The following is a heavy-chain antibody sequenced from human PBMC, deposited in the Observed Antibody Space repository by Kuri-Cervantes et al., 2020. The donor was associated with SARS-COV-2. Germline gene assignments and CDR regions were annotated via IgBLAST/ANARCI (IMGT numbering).Heavy chain of an antibody. D-gene: IGHD2-2*01. CDR2: ISAYNGNT. CDR1: GYTFTSYG. Sequence: ASVKVSCKASGYTFTSYGISWVRQAPGQGLEWMGWISAYNGNTNYAQKLQGRVTITADKSTSTAYMELSSLRSEDTAVYYCARGLKRVVPAEKGSGDYYYYMDVWGKGTTVTVSS. CDR3: ARGLKRVVPAEKGSGDYYYYMDV. V-gene: IGHV1-18*01. J-gene: IGHJ6*03.